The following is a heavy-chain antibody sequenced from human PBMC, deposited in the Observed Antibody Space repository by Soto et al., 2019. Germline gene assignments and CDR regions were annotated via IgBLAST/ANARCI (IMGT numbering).Heavy chain of an antibody. CDR1: GGSISSGGDY. D-gene: IGHD2-15*01. CDR3: AREGYCSGGSCYTNYYYYGMDV. V-gene: IGHV4-31*03. CDR2: IYYSGST. J-gene: IGHJ6*02. Sequence: PSETLSLACTVSGGSISSGGDYGSWIRQHPGKGLEWIGYIYYSGSTYYNPSLKSRVTISVDTSKNQFSLKLSSVTAADTAVYYCAREGYCSGGSCYTNYYYYGMDVWGQGTTVTVSS.